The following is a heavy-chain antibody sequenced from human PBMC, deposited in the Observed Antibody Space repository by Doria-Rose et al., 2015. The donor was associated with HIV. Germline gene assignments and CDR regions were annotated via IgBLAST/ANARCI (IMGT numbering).Heavy chain of an antibody. CDR3: AKAPIIGPKYYFYMDV. J-gene: IGHJ6*03. Sequence: VQLVQSGGGLVQPGRSLRLSCVGSGFSFESYAMHWVRLATATGLEWVAGSSWDSGAKGNADSVEGRFTISRDNAKKSVYLEMRSLRPEDTAFYYCAKAPIIGPKYYFYMDVWGKGTSVTVSS. CDR1: GFSFESYA. V-gene: IGHV3-9*01. CDR2: SSWDSGAK. D-gene: IGHD3-3*01.